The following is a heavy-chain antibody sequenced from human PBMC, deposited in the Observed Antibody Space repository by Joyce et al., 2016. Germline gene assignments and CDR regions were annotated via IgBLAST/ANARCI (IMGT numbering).Heavy chain of an antibody. CDR2: SNPADSDT. V-gene: IGHV5-51*01. Sequence: EVLLVQSGAEVKKPGESLRISCTGSGYSFTKYWIGWVRQMPGKGLEWSGSSNPADSDTRYSPSFQCQVAFSADKSLTTAYLQWSGLKASDTALYFCARRSVEVASWFFDYWGQGTLVTVSS. D-gene: IGHD6-19*01. CDR3: ARRSVEVASWFFDY. CDR1: GYSFTKYW. J-gene: IGHJ4*02.